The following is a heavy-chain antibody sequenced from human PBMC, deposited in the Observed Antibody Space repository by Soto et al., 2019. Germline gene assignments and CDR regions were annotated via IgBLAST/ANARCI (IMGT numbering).Heavy chain of an antibody. CDR2: IYYSGST. J-gene: IGHJ5*02. V-gene: IGHV4-59*01. CDR1: GGSISSYY. D-gene: IGHD2-2*01. CDR3: SIVYSWTLGYCSSTSCYGLDP. Sequence: PSETLSLTCTVSGGSISSYYWSWIRQPPGKGLEWIGYIYYSGSTTYNPSLKSRVTISVDTSKNQFSLKLSSVTAADTAVYYCSIVYSWTLGYCSSTSCYGLDPWGQGTLVTVSS.